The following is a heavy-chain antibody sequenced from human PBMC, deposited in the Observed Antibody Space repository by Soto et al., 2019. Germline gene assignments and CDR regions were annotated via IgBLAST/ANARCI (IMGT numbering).Heavy chain of an antibody. CDR3: ARDGEYSSSSNNWYDP. CDR2: IIPIFGTA. D-gene: IGHD6-6*01. V-gene: IGHV1-69*06. J-gene: IGHJ5*02. Sequence: QVQLVQSGAEVKKPGFSVKVSCKASGGTFSSYAISWVRQAPGQGLEWMGGIIPIFGTANYAQKFQGRVTITADKSTSTAYMELSSLRSEDTAVYYCARDGEYSSSSNNWYDPWGQGTLVTVSS. CDR1: GGTFSSYA.